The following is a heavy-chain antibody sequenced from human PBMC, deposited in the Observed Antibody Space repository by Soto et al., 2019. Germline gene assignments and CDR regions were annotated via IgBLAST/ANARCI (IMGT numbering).Heavy chain of an antibody. D-gene: IGHD2-2*02. J-gene: IGHJ4*02. CDR1: GFTFSIYA. Sequence: QPGGSLRLSCAASGFTFSIYAMSWVRQAPGKGLEWVSAISGSGGSTYYADSVKGRFTISRDNSKNTLYLQMNSLRAEDTAVYYCAKSYRNLYGPIDHFDYWGQGTLVTVSS. CDR2: ISGSGGST. V-gene: IGHV3-23*01. CDR3: AKSYRNLYGPIDHFDY.